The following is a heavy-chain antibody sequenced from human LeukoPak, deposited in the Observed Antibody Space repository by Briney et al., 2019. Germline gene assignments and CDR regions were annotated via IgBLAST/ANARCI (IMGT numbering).Heavy chain of an antibody. CDR2: ITSSSSYK. Sequence: GGSLRLSCAASGFTFSSYSMNWVRQAPGKGLEWVSSITSSSSYKYYADSVKGRFTISRDNAKNLLYLQMNSLRAEDTAVYYCSREHALGDFWGQGSLVTVSS. CDR1: GFTFSSYS. J-gene: IGHJ4*02. CDR3: SREHALGDF. V-gene: IGHV3-21*01. D-gene: IGHD2-2*01.